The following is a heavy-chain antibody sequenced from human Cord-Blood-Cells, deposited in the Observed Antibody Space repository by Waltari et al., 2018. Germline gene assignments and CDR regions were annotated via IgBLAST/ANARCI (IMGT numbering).Heavy chain of an antibody. CDR3: ARRTVIAPHIDY. CDR1: GYSISSGYY. D-gene: IGHD2-21*01. Sequence: QVQLQESGPGLVKPSETLSLTCAVSGYSISSGYYWGWIRQPPGKGLEWMGSIYHSGSTYYNPSLKSRVTISVDTSKNQFSLKLSSVTAADTAVYYCARRTVIAPHIDYWGQGTLVTVSS. V-gene: IGHV4-38-2*01. CDR2: IYHSGST. J-gene: IGHJ4*02.